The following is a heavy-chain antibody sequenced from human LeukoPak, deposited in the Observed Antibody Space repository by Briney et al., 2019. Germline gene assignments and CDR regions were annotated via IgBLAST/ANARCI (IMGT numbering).Heavy chain of an antibody. J-gene: IGHJ6*03. CDR3: AKAGYDILTGSYYYYYMDV. Sequence: PGRSLRLSCAASGFTFSSYGMHWVRQAPGKGLEWVAVISYDGSNKYYADSVKGRFTISRDNSKNTLYLQMNSLRAEDTAVYYCAKAGYDILTGSYYYYYMDVWGKGTTVTVSS. D-gene: IGHD3-9*01. CDR2: ISYDGSNK. V-gene: IGHV3-30*18. CDR1: GFTFSSYG.